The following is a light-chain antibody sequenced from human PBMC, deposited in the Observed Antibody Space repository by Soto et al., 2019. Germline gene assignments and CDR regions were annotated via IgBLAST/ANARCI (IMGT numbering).Light chain of an antibody. J-gene: IGKJ2*01. CDR3: QHYNNYPFT. CDR2: GAS. V-gene: IGKV1-16*02. Sequence: DIQMTQSPSFLSASVGDRVTITCRASQDISNNLAWFQQKPGKAPKSLIYGASSLQRGVPSKFTGSGSGTDFTLTISSLQSEDFATYYCQHYNNYPFTFGQGTKLEIK. CDR1: QDISNN.